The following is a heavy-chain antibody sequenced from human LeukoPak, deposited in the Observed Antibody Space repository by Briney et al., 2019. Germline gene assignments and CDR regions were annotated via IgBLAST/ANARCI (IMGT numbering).Heavy chain of an antibody. D-gene: IGHD4-23*01. J-gene: IGHJ2*01. Sequence: SQTLSLTCTVSGGSISSGGYYWSWIRQHPGKGLEWIGYIYYSGSTYHNPSLKSRVTISVDTSKNQFSLKLSSVTAADTAVYYCARESYGGNSHWYFDLWGRGTLVTVSS. CDR1: GGSISSGGYY. CDR3: ARESYGGNSHWYFDL. CDR2: IYYSGST. V-gene: IGHV4-31*03.